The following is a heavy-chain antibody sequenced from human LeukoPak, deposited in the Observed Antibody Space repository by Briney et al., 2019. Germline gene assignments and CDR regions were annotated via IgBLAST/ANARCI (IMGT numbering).Heavy chain of an antibody. CDR2: ISGSGGST. V-gene: IGHV3-23*01. J-gene: IGHJ4*02. CDR3: AKIPEYSYGYYFDY. Sequence: GGSLRLSCAASGFTFSSYAMSWVRQAPGEGLEWVSAISGSGGSTYYADSVKGRFTISRDNSKNTLYLQMSSLRAEDTAVYYCAKIPEYSYGYYFDYWGQGTLVTVSS. D-gene: IGHD5-18*01. CDR1: GFTFSSYA.